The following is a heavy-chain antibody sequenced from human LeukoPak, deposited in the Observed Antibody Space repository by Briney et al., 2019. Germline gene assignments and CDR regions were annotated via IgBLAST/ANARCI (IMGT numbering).Heavy chain of an antibody. D-gene: IGHD6-19*01. CDR2: INPNSGGT. V-gene: IGHV1-2*02. J-gene: IGHJ5*02. Sequence: ASVKVSCKASAYTLTGYYMPWVRQAPGQGLEWMGWINPNSGGTNYAQKFQGRVTMTRDTSIGTAYLELNRLRSDDTAVYYCATYDQWLPHGFDPWGQGTLVTVSS. CDR3: ATYDQWLPHGFDP. CDR1: AYTLTGYY.